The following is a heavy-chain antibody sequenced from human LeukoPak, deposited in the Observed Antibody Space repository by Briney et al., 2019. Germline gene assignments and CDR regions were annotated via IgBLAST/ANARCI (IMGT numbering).Heavy chain of an antibody. Sequence: ASVKVSCKASGYTFTGYYMHWVRQAPGQGLQWMGWINPNGGDTNYAQKFQGRVTMTRDTSISTAYMELSRLRSDDTAVYYCARGAAAGRGNWFDPWGQGTLVTVSS. CDR2: INPNGGDT. CDR1: GYTFTGYY. V-gene: IGHV1-2*02. J-gene: IGHJ5*02. CDR3: ARGAAAGRGNWFDP. D-gene: IGHD6-13*01.